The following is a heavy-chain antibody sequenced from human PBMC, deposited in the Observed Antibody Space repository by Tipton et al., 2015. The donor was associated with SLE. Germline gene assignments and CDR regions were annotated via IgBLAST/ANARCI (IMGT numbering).Heavy chain of an antibody. CDR1: GGSITRSGNY. V-gene: IGHV4-39*07. CDR3: ARLLTIFGVVN. Sequence: TLSLTCTVSGGSITRSGNYWGWIRQPPGKGLEWIGSIYSSGTTYYNPSPKSRVTISVDTSKNQFSLRLNSVAAADTAVYYCARLLTIFGVVNWGQGTLVTVSS. D-gene: IGHD3-3*01. CDR2: IYSSGTT. J-gene: IGHJ4*02.